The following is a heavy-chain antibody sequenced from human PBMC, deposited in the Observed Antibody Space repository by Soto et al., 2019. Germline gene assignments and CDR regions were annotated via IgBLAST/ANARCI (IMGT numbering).Heavy chain of an antibody. Sequence: ASVTVTWTVSGYTIDGLSIRCVRQATGKGLEWMGGFDPEDGETIYAQKFQGRVTMTEDTSTDTAYMELSSLRSEDTAVYYCATYSVDITIDYYYGMDVWGQGTTVTVSS. D-gene: IGHD3-9*01. J-gene: IGHJ6*02. CDR2: FDPEDGET. CDR1: GYTIDGLS. V-gene: IGHV1-24*01. CDR3: ATYSVDITIDYYYGMDV.